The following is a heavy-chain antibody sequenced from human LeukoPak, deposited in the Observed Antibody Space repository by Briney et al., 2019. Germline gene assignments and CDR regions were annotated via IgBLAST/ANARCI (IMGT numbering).Heavy chain of an antibody. V-gene: IGHV3-49*04. D-gene: IGHD3-22*01. CDR3: TRGDYFDSGGYYFLFDY. J-gene: IGHJ4*02. CDR2: IRSKPYGGTT. Sequence: PGRSLRLSCTGSGFTFGDYGMSWVRQAPGKGLEWVGFIRSKPYGGTTEYAASVKGRFTISRDDSESIAYLQMNNLETEAPAMYYCTRGDYFDSGGYYFLFDYWGQGTLVAVSS. CDR1: GFTFGDYG.